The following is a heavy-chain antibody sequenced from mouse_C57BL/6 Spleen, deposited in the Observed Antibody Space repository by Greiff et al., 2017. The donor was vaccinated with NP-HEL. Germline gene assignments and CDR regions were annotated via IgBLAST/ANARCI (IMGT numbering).Heavy chain of an antibody. Sequence: EVKLVESGGGLVKPGGSLKLSCAASGFTFSDYGMHWVRQAPEKGLEWVAYISSGSSTIYYADTVKGRFTISRDNAKNTLFLQMTSLRSEDTAMYYCAREDVTPFAYWGQGTLVTVSA. CDR3: AREDVTPFAY. J-gene: IGHJ3*01. V-gene: IGHV5-17*01. CDR1: GFTFSDYG. D-gene: IGHD2-12*01. CDR2: ISSGSSTI.